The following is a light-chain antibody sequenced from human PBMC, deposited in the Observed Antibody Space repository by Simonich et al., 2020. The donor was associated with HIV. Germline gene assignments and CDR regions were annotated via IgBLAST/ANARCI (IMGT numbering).Light chain of an antibody. CDR2: RSN. J-gene: IGLJ3*02. Sequence: QSVLTQPPSASGTPGQRVTISCSGSSSNIGSNYVYWYQQLPGTAPKLLIYRSNQRPSGVPDLFSGSKSGTSASLAISGLRSEDEADYYCAAWDDSLSGWVFGGGTKLTVL. CDR1: SSNIGSNY. CDR3: AAWDDSLSGWV. V-gene: IGLV1-47*01.